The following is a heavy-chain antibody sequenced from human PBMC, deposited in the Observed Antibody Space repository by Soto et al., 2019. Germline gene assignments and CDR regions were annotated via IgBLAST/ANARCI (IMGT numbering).Heavy chain of an antibody. CDR1: VGSIGGRY. D-gene: IGHD3-9*01. CDR3: ARVGERWQYFDWFYYFDS. J-gene: IGHJ4*02. Sequence: SETLSLTCTVSVGSIGGRYWVWIRQPPGKGLEWIGYVYYSGSSTSNPSLKSRVTMSADTSKNQLSLKVRSVTAADTAVYYCARVGERWQYFDWFYYFDSWRQGALVTVSS. V-gene: IGHV4-59*11. CDR2: VYYSGSS.